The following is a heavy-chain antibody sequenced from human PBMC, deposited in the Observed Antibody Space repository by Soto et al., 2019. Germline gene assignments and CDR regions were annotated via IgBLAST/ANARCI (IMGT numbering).Heavy chain of an antibody. CDR2: ISGSGGST. V-gene: IGHV3-23*01. CDR3: ANGFLASGWPRFDY. CDR1: GFTFSSYA. Sequence: GGSLRLSCAASGFTFSSYAMSWGRQAAGKGLEWVSAISGSGGSTYYADSVKGRFTISRDNSKNTLYLQMNSLRAEDTAVYYCANGFLASGWPRFDYWGQGTLVTVSS. D-gene: IGHD6-19*01. J-gene: IGHJ4*02.